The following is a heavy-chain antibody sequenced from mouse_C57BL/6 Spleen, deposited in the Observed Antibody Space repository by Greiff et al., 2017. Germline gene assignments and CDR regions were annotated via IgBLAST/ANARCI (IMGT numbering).Heavy chain of an antibody. V-gene: IGHV1-18*01. CDR3: ARGTMVRNWYFDV. J-gene: IGHJ1*03. CDR1: GYTFTDYN. Sequence: EVQLQQSGPELVKPGASVKIPCKASGYTFTDYNMDWVKQSHGKSLEWIGDINPNNGGTIYNQKFKGKATLTVDKSSSTAYMELRSLTSEDTAVYYCARGTMVRNWYFDVWGTGTTVTVSS. CDR2: INPNNGGT. D-gene: IGHD2-1*01.